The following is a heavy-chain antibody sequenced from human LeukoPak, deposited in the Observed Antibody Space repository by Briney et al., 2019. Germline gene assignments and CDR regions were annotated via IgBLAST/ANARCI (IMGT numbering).Heavy chain of an antibody. V-gene: IGHV3-33*01. J-gene: IGHJ4*02. CDR2: IWYDGSNK. D-gene: IGHD2-2*01. CDR3: TRDYGSTSCIDY. Sequence: SGRSLRLSCAASGFTFSSYGMHRVRQAPGKGLEWVAVIWYDGSNKYYADSVKGRFTISRDNSKNTLYLQMNSLRAEDTAVYYCTRDYGSTSCIDYWGQGTLVTVSS. CDR1: GFTFSSYG.